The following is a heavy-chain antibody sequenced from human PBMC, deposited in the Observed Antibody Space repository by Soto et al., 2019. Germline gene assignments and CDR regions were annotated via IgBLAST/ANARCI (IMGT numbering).Heavy chain of an antibody. J-gene: IGHJ6*03. V-gene: IGHV1-46*03. CDR1: GYTFTSNY. D-gene: IGHD2-2*01. Sequence: GASVKVSCKASGYTFTSNYMHSVRHETGQGLEWMGIINPSGGSTSYAQKFQGRVTMTRDTSTSTVYMELSSLRSEDTAVYYCARGLVVLSYYYMDVWGKGTTVTVSS. CDR2: INPSGGST. CDR3: ARGLVVLSYYYMDV.